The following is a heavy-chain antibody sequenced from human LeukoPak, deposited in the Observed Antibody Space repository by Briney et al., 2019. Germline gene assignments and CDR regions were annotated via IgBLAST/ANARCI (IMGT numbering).Heavy chain of an antibody. V-gene: IGHV3-48*04. CDR3: ARDRLLWSH. D-gene: IGHD3-10*01. Sequence: PGGSLRLSCAASGFTFSSHGMNRVRQAPGKGLEWVSYISSSGSTIYYADSVKGRFTISRDNAKNSLYLQMNSLRAEDTAVYYCARDRLLWSHWGQGTLVTVSS. J-gene: IGHJ1*01. CDR2: ISSSGSTI. CDR1: GFTFSSHG.